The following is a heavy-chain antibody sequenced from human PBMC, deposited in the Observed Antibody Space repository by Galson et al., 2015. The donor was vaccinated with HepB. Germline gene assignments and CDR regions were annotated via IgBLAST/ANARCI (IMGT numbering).Heavy chain of an antibody. V-gene: IGHV3-48*02. CDR1: GFTFSSYS. D-gene: IGHD2-2*01. J-gene: IGHJ4*02. Sequence: SLRLSCAASGFTFSSYSMNWVRQAPGKGLEWVSCISSSSTTIYYADSVKGRFTISGDNAKNSLYLQMNSLRDEDTAVYYCARDRAVPAAVYYFDYWGQGTLVTVSS. CDR2: ISSSSTTI. CDR3: ARDRAVPAAVYYFDY.